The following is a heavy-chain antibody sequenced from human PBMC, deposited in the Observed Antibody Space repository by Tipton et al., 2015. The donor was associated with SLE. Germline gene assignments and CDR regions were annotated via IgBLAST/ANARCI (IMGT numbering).Heavy chain of an antibody. J-gene: IGHJ6*03. CDR3: ARGRGDYDFWSGYYRRPGDYMDV. CDR2: INHSGST. Sequence: TLSLTCAVYGGSFSGYYWSWIRQSPGKGLEWIGEINHSGSTNYNPSLKSRVTISVDTSKNQFSLKLSSVTAADTAVYYCARGRGDYDFWSGYYRRPGDYMDVWGKGTTVTVSS. CDR1: GGSFSGYY. D-gene: IGHD3-3*01. V-gene: IGHV4-34*01.